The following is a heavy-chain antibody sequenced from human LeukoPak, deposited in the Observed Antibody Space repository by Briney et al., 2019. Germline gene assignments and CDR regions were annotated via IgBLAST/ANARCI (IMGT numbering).Heavy chain of an antibody. V-gene: IGHV1-69*04. CDR2: IIPILGIA. Sequence: SVKVSCKASGGTFSSYAISWVRQAPGQGLEWMGRIIPILGIANYAQKFQGRVTITADKSTSTACMELSSLRSEDTAVYYCASPSPTTMIVVVITTGHAFDIWGQGTMVTVSS. CDR3: ASPSPTTMIVVVITTGHAFDI. CDR1: GGTFSSYA. J-gene: IGHJ3*02. D-gene: IGHD3-22*01.